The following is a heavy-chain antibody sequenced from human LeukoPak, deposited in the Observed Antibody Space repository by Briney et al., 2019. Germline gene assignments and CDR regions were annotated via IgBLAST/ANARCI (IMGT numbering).Heavy chain of an antibody. CDR3: ARDNTMIVVVIPYYYYYGMDV. D-gene: IGHD3-22*01. Sequence: ASVKVSCKASGYTFTSYYMHWVRQAPGQGLEWMGIINPSGGSTSYAQKFQGRVTMTTDTSTSTAYMELRSLRSDDTAVYYCARDNTMIVVVIPYYYYYGMDVWGQGTTVTVSS. CDR2: INPSGGST. V-gene: IGHV1-46*01. J-gene: IGHJ6*02. CDR1: GYTFTSYY.